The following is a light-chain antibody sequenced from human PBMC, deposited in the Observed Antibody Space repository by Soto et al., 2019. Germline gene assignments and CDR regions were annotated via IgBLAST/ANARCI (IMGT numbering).Light chain of an antibody. CDR2: DAS. V-gene: IGKV3-11*01. J-gene: IGKJ4*01. CDR1: QSASSY. Sequence: EIVLTQSPATLSLSPGDRATLSCRASQSASSYLAWYQQKPGQAPRLLIYDASNRATDIPARFSGSGSGTDFTLTISSLEPEDFAVYYCQQYSNWLTFGGGTKVEIK. CDR3: QQYSNWLT.